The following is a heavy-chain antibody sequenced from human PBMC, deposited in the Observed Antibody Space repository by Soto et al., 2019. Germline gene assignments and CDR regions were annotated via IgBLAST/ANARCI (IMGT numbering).Heavy chain of an antibody. CDR1: GGSISSYY. J-gene: IGHJ5*02. CDR2: IYYSGST. Sequence: QVQLQESGPGLVKPSETLSLTCTVSGGSISSYYWSWIRQPPGKGLEWIGYIYYSGSTNYNPSLKSRVTISVDTSKNQFSLKLSSVTAADTAVYYCARPRQSSSWYGWFDPWGQGTLVTVSS. D-gene: IGHD6-13*01. V-gene: IGHV4-59*08. CDR3: ARPRQSSSWYGWFDP.